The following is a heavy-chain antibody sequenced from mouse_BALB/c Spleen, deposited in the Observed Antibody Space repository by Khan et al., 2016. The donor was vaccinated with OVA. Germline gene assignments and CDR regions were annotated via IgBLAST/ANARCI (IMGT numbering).Heavy chain of an antibody. V-gene: IGHV1S134*01. CDR1: GSTFTSYG. Sequence: EVQLQESGAELGRPGSSVKLSCKTSGSTFTSYGIKWVKQRPGQGLEWIGYIYPGNGYTEYNERFQGKAILTSDTSSSTAYMQLRSLTSEDSAIYFCTTAYYRYYVDYWGQGTTLTVSS. CDR3: TTAYYRYYVDY. D-gene: IGHD2-12*01. J-gene: IGHJ2*01. CDR2: IYPGNGYT.